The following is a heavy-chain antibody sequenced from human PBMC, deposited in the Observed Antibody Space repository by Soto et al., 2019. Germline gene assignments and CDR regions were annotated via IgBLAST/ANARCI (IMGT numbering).Heavy chain of an antibody. J-gene: IGHJ4*02. V-gene: IGHV1-18*01. CDR2: ISAYNGNT. D-gene: IGHD3-3*01. CDR1: GYTFTSYG. CDR3: ARDFYDFWSGSQGLADY. Sequence: ASVKVSCKASGYTFTSYGICWVRQAPGQGLEWMGWISAYNGNTNYAQKLQGRVTMTTDTSTSTAYMELRSLRSDDTAVYYCARDFYDFWSGSQGLADYWGQGTLVTVSS.